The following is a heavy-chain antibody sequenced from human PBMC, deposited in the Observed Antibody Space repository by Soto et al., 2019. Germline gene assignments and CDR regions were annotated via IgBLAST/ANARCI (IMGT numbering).Heavy chain of an antibody. CDR1: RFTFISYS. CDR2: ISSSSSYI. J-gene: IGHJ5*02. V-gene: IGHV3-21*01. Sequence: PGGSLRLSFASSRFTFISYSMNWVRQAPGKGLEWVSSISSSSSYIYYADSVKGRFTISRDNAKNSLYLQMNSLRAEDTAVYYCARDAHVDTAMVIWFDPWGQGTLVTVSS. CDR3: ARDAHVDTAMVIWFDP. D-gene: IGHD5-18*01.